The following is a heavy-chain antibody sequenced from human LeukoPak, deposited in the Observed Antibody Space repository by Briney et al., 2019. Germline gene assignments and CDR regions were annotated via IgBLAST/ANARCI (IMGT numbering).Heavy chain of an antibody. CDR3: ARGGSGYDSFYYYGMDV. D-gene: IGHD5-12*01. CDR2: IKQDGSEK. J-gene: IGHJ6*02. V-gene: IGHV3-7*05. CDR1: GFTFSSYW. Sequence: PGGSLRLSCAASGFTFSSYWMSWVRQAPGKGLEWVANIKQDGSEKYYVDSVKGRFTISRDNAKNSLYLQMNSLRAEDTAVYYCARGGSGYDSFYYYGMDVWGQGTTVTVSS.